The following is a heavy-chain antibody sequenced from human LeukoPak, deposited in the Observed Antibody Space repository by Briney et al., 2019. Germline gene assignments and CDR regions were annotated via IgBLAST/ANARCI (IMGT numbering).Heavy chain of an antibody. CDR2: IYYSGST. D-gene: IGHD5-12*01. J-gene: IGHJ4*02. V-gene: IGHV4-39*01. CDR3: ARPRYSGYDGDVTFDY. CDR1: GGSISSSSYY. Sequence: SETLSLTCTVSGGSISSSSYYWGWIRQPPGKGLEWIGSIYYSGSTYYNPSLKSRVTISVDTSKNQFSLKLSSVTAADSAVYYCARPRYSGYDGDVTFDYWGQGTLVTVSS.